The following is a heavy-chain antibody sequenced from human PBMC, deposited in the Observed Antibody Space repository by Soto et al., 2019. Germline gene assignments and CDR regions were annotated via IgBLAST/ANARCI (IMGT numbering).Heavy chain of an antibody. D-gene: IGHD6-6*01. V-gene: IGHV3-48*03. CDR2: ISNTATTI. J-gene: IGHJ6*02. Sequence: EVQLVESGGGLLQPGGSLRLSCAASGFTFNSFEMNWVRQAPGKGLEWVSYISNTATTIYYADAVKGRFTISRDNAKNSLYLQMNSLRAEDTAVYYCARVYSSSSGKGMVVWGQGTTVTVSS. CDR1: GFTFNSFE. CDR3: ARVYSSSSGKGMVV.